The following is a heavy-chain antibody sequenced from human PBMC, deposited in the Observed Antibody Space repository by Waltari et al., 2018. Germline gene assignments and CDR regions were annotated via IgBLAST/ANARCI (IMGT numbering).Heavy chain of an antibody. V-gene: IGHV4-38-2*02. CDR2: IYHSGST. D-gene: IGHD2-21*01. Sequence: QVQLQESGPGLVKPSETLSLTCAVSGYSISSGYYWGWIRPPPGKGLEWIGSIYHSGSTYYNPSLKSRVTISVDTSKNQFSLKLSSVTAADTAVYYCAREGASRAYCGGDCYSWGQGTLVTVSS. CDR1: GYSISSGYY. CDR3: AREGASRAYCGGDCYS. J-gene: IGHJ5*02.